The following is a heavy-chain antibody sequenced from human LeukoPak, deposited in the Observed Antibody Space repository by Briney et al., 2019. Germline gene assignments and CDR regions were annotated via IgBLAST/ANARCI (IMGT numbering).Heavy chain of an antibody. Sequence: GRSLRLSCAASGFTFSSHGMHWVRQAPGKGLEWVAVISYDENNKYYADSVKGRFTISRDSSKNTVYLQMNRLRVEDTALYYCVRSLDYWGQGTLVTVSS. V-gene: IGHV3-30*03. CDR3: VRSLDY. CDR1: GFTFSSHG. CDR2: ISYDENNK. J-gene: IGHJ4*02.